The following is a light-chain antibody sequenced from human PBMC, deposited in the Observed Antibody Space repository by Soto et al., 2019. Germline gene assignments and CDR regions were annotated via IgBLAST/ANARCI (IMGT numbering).Light chain of an antibody. V-gene: IGLV2-8*01. CDR3: SSDAGSNVV. J-gene: IGLJ2*01. CDR2: EVS. Sequence: QSALTQPPSASGSPGQSVTISCTGTSSDVGGYNYVSWYQQHPGKAPKLMIYEVSKRPSGVPDRFSGYKSGNTASLTVSGLQAEDEADYYCSSDAGSNVVFGGGTKVTVL. CDR1: SSDVGGYNY.